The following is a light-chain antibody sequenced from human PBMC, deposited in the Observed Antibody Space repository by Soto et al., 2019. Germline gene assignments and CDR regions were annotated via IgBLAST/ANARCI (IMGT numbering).Light chain of an antibody. J-gene: IGKJ1*01. CDR3: QQYNNWPPWT. V-gene: IGKV3-15*01. CDR2: GAS. Sequence: EIVMTQSPATLSVSPGERATLSCRASQSVSSNLAWYQQKPGQAPRLLIYGASTRAPGIPARFSGSGSGTEFTLTIRSLHSEDFAVYYCQQYNNWPPWTFGQGTKVEIK. CDR1: QSVSSN.